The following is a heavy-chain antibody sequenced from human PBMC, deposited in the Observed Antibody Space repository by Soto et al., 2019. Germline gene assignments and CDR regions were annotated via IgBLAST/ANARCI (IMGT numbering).Heavy chain of an antibody. D-gene: IGHD6-13*01. CDR2: INAGNGNT. Sequence: QVQLVQSGAEVKKPGSSVKVSCKASGGTFSSYAISWVRQAPGQRLEWMGWINAGNGNTKYSQKFQGRVTITRDTSASTAYMELSSLRSEDTAVYYCARDKVSSSWYYYFDYWGQGTLVTVSS. V-gene: IGHV1-3*01. J-gene: IGHJ4*02. CDR1: GGTFSSYA. CDR3: ARDKVSSSWYYYFDY.